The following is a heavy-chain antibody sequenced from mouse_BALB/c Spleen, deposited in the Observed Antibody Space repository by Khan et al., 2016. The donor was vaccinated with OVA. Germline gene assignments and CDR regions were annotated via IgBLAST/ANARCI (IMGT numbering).Heavy chain of an antibody. V-gene: IGHV1S81*02. CDR3: ARAGYGNPFAY. J-gene: IGHJ3*01. D-gene: IGHD2-1*01. CDR1: GYTFTSFY. CDR2: INPSNGYT. Sequence: QVQLQQSGAELVKPGASVKISCKASGYTFTSFYMYWVKQRPGQGLEWIGGINPSNGYTHFYERFKSKATLPVDKASTKAYVKFGSLTSEDSAVYYCARAGYGNPFAYWGQGTLVTVSA.